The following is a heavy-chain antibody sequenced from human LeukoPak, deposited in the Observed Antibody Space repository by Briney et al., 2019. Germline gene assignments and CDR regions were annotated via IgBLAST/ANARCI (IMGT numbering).Heavy chain of an antibody. CDR2: IIPIFGTA. V-gene: IGHV1-69*01. CDR3: ARDHYSNSPWGYYYYYMDV. CDR1: GGTFSSYA. J-gene: IGHJ6*03. D-gene: IGHD4-11*01. Sequence: ASAKVSCKASGGTFSSYAISWVRQAPGQGLEWMGGIIPIFGTANYAQKFQGRVTITADESTSTAYMELSSLRSEDTAVYYCARDHYSNSPWGYYYYYMDVWGKGTTVTVSS.